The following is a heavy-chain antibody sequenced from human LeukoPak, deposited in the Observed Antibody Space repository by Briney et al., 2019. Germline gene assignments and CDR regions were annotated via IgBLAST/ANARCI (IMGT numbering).Heavy chain of an antibody. CDR1: GFTFSNAW. D-gene: IGHD6-13*01. V-gene: IGHV3-15*01. CDR2: IKSKTDGGTT. CDR3: TRDRYSSPDY. J-gene: IGHJ4*02. Sequence: PGGSLRLSCAASGFTFSNAWMSWVRQAPGKGLEWVGRIKSKTDGGTTDYAAPVKGRFTISRDDSKSIAYLQMNSLKTEDTAVYYCTRDRYSSPDYWGQGTLVTVSS.